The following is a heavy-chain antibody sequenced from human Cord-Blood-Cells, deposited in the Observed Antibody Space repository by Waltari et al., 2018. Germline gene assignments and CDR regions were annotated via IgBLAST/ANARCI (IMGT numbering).Heavy chain of an antibody. CDR2: IYYSGTT. CDR3: ARLDFWSGYYDY. D-gene: IGHD3-3*01. Sequence: QLQLQESGPGLVKPSETLSLTCTVSGGSISSSSYYWGWIRQPPGKGLEWIGSIYYSGTTYYNPSPKVRVTISVDTSKNQFSLKLSSVTAADTAVYYCARLDFWSGYYDYWGQGTLVTVSS. CDR1: GGSISSSSYY. V-gene: IGHV4-39*01. J-gene: IGHJ4*02.